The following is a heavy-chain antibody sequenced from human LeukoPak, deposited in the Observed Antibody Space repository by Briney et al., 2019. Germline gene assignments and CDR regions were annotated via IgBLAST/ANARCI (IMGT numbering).Heavy chain of an antibody. CDR2: ISYGGAT. Sequence: NPSEPLSLTCSVSNGSISTYYWSWIRQSTGKGQEWIGYISYGGATTYNPSLKRRVTISVDSPKNHFSLRLTSLTAADTALYYCARHGGTLDYFDSWGPGSLVTVSS. CDR3: ARHGGTLDYFDS. CDR1: NGSISTYY. V-gene: IGHV4-59*08. J-gene: IGHJ4*02. D-gene: IGHD1-26*01.